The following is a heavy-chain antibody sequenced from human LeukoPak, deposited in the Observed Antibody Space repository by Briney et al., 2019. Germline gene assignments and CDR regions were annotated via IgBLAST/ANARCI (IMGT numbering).Heavy chain of an antibody. J-gene: IGHJ4*02. D-gene: IGHD2-21*01. Sequence: GASVKVSCKASGYTFTAQYMHRVRQAPGQGLEWMGWINPNNGDTKYAQSFLGRVTMTRDTSTTTAYLELRSLRSDDTAVYFCASYPRNIPTPPFDYWGQGTLVTVSS. V-gene: IGHV1-2*02. CDR3: ASYPRNIPTPPFDY. CDR1: GYTFTAQY. CDR2: INPNNGDT.